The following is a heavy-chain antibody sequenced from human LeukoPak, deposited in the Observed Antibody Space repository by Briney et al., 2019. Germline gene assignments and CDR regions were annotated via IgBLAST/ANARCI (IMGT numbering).Heavy chain of an antibody. J-gene: IGHJ4*02. CDR3: ARAVLLRYPARWGGLDY. D-gene: IGHD3-9*01. Sequence: SGTLSLTCAVSGDSITSNNWWSWVRQPPGKGLEWIGQIYHSGSPNYNSSLRSRVSMSLDKSKNQFPLRLSSVTAADTAVYYCARAVLLRYPARWGGLDYWGPGTLVTVSS. CDR2: IYHSGSP. V-gene: IGHV4-4*02. CDR1: GDSITSNNW.